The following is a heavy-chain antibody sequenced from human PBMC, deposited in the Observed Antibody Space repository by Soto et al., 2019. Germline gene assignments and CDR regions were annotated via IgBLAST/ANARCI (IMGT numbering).Heavy chain of an antibody. CDR2: ILVRGST. CDR3: AKATATGGGAFDI. J-gene: IGHJ3*02. V-gene: IGHV3-23*01. D-gene: IGHD2-8*02. Sequence: GGSLRLSCAASGFTCSSYDMSWVRQAPGKGLEWVSTILVRGSTHYPDSVKGRFTISRDNSKNTVFLQMNSLTAGDTAVYYCAKATATGGGAFDICGQGTMVTVSS. CDR1: GFTCSSYD.